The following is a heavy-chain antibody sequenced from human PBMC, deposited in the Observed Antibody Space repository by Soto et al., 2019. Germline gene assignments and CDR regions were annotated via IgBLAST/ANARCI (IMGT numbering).Heavy chain of an antibody. CDR2: ISGYNGNT. Sequence: QVQLVQSGAELKKTGASMKLSCQASGFAFSTYYFHWLRRAPGRGLEWIGWISGYNGNTKYAENFQQRVTISSDAAATTVYVELFGFRSEDTAIYFCARDPFVEFYPIDFWGQETLVTFSA. CDR3: ARDPFVEFYPIDF. V-gene: IGHV1-3*01. CDR1: GFAFSTYY. D-gene: IGHD2-21*01. J-gene: IGHJ4*02.